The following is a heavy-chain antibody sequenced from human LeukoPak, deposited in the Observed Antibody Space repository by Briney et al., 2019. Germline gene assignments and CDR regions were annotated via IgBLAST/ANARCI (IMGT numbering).Heavy chain of an antibody. CDR1: GFTFSSYA. CDR3: ATDRATQYFDY. D-gene: IGHD2-15*01. CDR2: ISGSGGST. J-gene: IGHJ4*02. Sequence: GGSLRLSCAASGFTFSSYAMSWVRQAPGKGLEWVSAISGSGGSTYYADSVKGRFTISRDNSRNTLFLQMNSLRAEDTAVYYCATDRATQYFDYWGQGTLVSVSS. V-gene: IGHV3-23*01.